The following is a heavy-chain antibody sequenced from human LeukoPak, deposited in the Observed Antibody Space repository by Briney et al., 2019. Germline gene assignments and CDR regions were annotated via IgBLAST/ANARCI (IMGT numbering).Heavy chain of an antibody. CDR1: GFSVSNNY. Sequence: GGSLRLSCAASGFSVSNNYMSWVRQAPGKGLEWVSVIYSGGSTYYAGSVKGRFTVSRDKSKNTLYLQRNSLRAEDTAVYYCAKPPNRIFYYMDVWGKGTTVTVSS. V-gene: IGHV3-53*05. D-gene: IGHD1-14*01. J-gene: IGHJ6*03. CDR2: IYSGGST. CDR3: AKPPNRIFYYMDV.